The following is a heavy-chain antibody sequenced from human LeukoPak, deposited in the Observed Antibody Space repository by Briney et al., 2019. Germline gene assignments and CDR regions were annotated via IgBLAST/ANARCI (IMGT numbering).Heavy chain of an antibody. CDR1: GYSISSGYY. J-gene: IGHJ6*03. CDR2: INHSGST. Sequence: SETLSLTCTVSGYSISSGYYWGRIRRPPGKGLEWIGEINHSGSTNYNPYLKSRVTISVDTSKNQFSLKLSSVTAADTAVYYCARRQPRYSSSWYANHYYYMDVWGKGTTVTISS. D-gene: IGHD6-13*01. CDR3: ARRQPRYSSSWYANHYYYMDV. V-gene: IGHV4-38-2*02.